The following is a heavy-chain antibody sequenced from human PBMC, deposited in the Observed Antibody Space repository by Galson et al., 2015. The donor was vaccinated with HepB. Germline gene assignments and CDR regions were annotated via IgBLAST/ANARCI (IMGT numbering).Heavy chain of an antibody. Sequence: SVKVSCKASGYTFTDYYYHWVRQAPGQGLEWMGWINPISSGTSYAQKFQGRVTMTRDTSISTAYMEVTRLRSDDTAVYYCARDRYDFLSHYFYGMDVWGQETTVTVSS. J-gene: IGHJ6*02. CDR2: INPISSGT. V-gene: IGHV1-2*02. CDR1: GYTFTDYY. D-gene: IGHD3-3*01. CDR3: ARDRYDFLSHYFYGMDV.